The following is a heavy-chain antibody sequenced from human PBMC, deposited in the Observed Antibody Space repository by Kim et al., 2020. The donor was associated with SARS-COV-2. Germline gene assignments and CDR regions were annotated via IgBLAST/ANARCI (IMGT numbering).Heavy chain of an antibody. V-gene: IGHV4-59*01. Sequence: SRVTIAVDTSKNQFSLKLSSVTAADTAVYYCARVRYYYGSGSRVMFYFDFWGQGTLVTVSS. J-gene: IGHJ4*02. CDR3: ARVRYYYGSGSRVMFYFDF. D-gene: IGHD3-10*01.